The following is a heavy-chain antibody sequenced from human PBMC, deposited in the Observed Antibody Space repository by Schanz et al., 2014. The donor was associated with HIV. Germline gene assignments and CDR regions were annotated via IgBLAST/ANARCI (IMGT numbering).Heavy chain of an antibody. V-gene: IGHV1-18*01. CDR1: GYTFTTYG. Sequence: QVQLVLSGAEVKRPGASVKVSCKASGYTFTTYGITWVRQAPGQGLEWMGWISTYNGNTIYAQKFQGRVTMTTDTSTSTAYMELRSLRSDDTAVYYCARVNKDIVGYYFDYWGQGTLVTVSS. J-gene: IGHJ4*02. CDR2: ISTYNGNT. D-gene: IGHD5-12*01. CDR3: ARVNKDIVGYYFDY.